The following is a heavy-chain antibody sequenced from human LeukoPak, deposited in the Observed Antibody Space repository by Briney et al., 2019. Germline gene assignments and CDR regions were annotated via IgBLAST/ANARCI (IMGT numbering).Heavy chain of an antibody. J-gene: IGHJ4*02. V-gene: IGHV3-23*01. D-gene: IGHD3-16*02. Sequence: PGGSLRLSCAASGFTFSSYAMSWVRQAPGKGLEWVSAISGSGGSTYYADSVKGRFTISRDNSKNTLYLQMNSLRAEDTAEYYCAITFGGVIAMGLDYWGQGTLVTVSS. CDR1: GFTFSSYA. CDR3: AITFGGVIAMGLDY. CDR2: ISGSGGST.